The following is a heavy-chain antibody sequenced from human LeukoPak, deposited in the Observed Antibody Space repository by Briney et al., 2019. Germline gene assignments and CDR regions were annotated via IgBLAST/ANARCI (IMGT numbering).Heavy chain of an antibody. CDR1: GGPISSYF. Sequence: PSETLSLTCSVSGGPISSYFLRWIRQPPGQVLYWIGYIYCSARTHYNPSLKSRVTVSVDTSKNQSSLKLTSVTAADTAVYFCARVLGPTRIDFWGQGTLVTVSS. CDR2: IYCSART. J-gene: IGHJ4*02. V-gene: IGHV4-59*01. D-gene: IGHD1-26*01. CDR3: ARVLGPTRIDF.